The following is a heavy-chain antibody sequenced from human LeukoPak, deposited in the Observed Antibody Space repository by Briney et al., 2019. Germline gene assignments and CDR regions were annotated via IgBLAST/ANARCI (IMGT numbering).Heavy chain of an antibody. J-gene: IGHJ3*02. CDR2: ISAYNGNT. V-gene: IGHV1-18*01. D-gene: IGHD3-9*01. Sequence: ASVKVSCKASGYTFTSYGYTWVRQAPGQGLEWMGWISAYNGNTNYAQKAQGRVTMATDTSTSTAYMELRSLRSDDTAVYYCARGALLRYFDWSPLDAFDIWGQGTMVTVSS. CDR3: ARGALLRYFDWSPLDAFDI. CDR1: GYTFTSYG.